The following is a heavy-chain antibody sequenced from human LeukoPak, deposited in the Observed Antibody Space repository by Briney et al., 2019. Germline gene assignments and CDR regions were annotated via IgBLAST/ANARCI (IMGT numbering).Heavy chain of an antibody. J-gene: IGHJ6*02. CDR2: INHSGRT. V-gene: IGHV4-34*01. Sequence: KPSETLSITCAVYGGSFSGYYWSWIRQPPGKGLEWIGEINHSGRTNYNPSLKSRVTISVDTSKNQFSLKLSSVTAADTAVYYCARNKNYYYYGMDVWGQGTTVTVSS. CDR1: GGSFSGYY. CDR3: ARNKNYYYYGMDV.